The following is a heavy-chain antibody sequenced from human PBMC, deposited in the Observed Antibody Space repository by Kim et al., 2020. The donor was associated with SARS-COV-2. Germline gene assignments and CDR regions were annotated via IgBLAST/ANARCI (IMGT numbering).Heavy chain of an antibody. CDR1: GFTFGSYA. D-gene: IGHD1-26*01. J-gene: IGHJ4*02. CDR2: ISYDGSNK. CDR3: ARVELGLPRDY. Sequence: GGSLRLSCAASGFTFGSYAMNWVRQAPGKGLEWVAGISYDGSNKSYADTVKDLFSISRGNSKNTLYLPMKSLRAEDTAVCYCARVELGLPRDYWGQGTLVTLSS. V-gene: IGHV3-30-3*01.